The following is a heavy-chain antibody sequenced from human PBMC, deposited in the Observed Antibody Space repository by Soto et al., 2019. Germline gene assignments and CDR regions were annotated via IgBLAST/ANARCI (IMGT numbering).Heavy chain of an antibody. J-gene: IGHJ4*02. Sequence: LSLTCAASGFTVSSNYMSWVRQAPGKGLEWVSVIYSGGSTYYADYVKGRFTISRDNSKNTLYLQMNSLRAEDTAVYYCARAAAGSFDYWGQGTLVTVSS. V-gene: IGHV3-53*01. CDR2: IYSGGST. CDR3: ARAAAGSFDY. D-gene: IGHD6-13*01. CDR1: GFTVSSNY.